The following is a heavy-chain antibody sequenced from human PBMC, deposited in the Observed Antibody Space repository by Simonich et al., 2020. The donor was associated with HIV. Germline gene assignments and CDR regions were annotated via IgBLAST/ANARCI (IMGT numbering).Heavy chain of an antibody. D-gene: IGHD6-13*01. CDR1: GGPFSSYA. J-gene: IGHJ4*02. Sequence: QVQLVQSGAEVKKPGSSVKVSCKASGGPFSSYAINWVRQAPGQGLEWMGGIIPIVGTANYAQKFQGRVTITADEYTSTAYMGLRSLRFEDTAVYYCARGRGYVAASGKYYFDYWGQGTLVTVSS. CDR2: IIPIVGTA. V-gene: IGHV1-69*13. CDR3: ARGRGYVAASGKYYFDY.